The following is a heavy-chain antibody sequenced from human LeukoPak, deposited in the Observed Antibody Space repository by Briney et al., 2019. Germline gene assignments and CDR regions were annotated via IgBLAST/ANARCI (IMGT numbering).Heavy chain of an antibody. CDR1: GGSISSYY. CDR3: ARDKWTGRLPRDAFDI. Sequence: SETLSLTCTVSGGSISSYYWSWIRQPAGKGLEWIGRIYTSGSTNYNPSLKSRVTMSVDTSKNQFSLKLSSVTAADTAVYYCARDKWTGRLPRDAFDIWGQGTMATVSS. D-gene: IGHD6-25*01. V-gene: IGHV4-4*07. CDR2: IYTSGST. J-gene: IGHJ3*02.